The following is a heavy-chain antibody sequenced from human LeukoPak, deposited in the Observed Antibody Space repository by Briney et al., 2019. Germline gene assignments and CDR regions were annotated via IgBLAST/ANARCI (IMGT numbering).Heavy chain of an antibody. V-gene: IGHV3-30*04. CDR3: ARDGDTAIRGVNFDY. CDR2: MSYDGRDK. Sequence: PGGSLRLSCAASGFTFSTYAMNGVRQAPGKGLEWVAVMSYDGRDKYYADSVKGRFTIPRDNSKNTLFLEMSSLRPEDTAIYYCARDGDTAIRGVNFDYWGRGTLVTVSS. D-gene: IGHD3-10*01. J-gene: IGHJ4*02. CDR1: GFTFSTYA.